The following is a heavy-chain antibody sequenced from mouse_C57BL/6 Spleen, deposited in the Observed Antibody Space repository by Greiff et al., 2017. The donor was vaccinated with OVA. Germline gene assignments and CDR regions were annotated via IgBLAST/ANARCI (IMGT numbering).Heavy chain of an antibody. Sequence: QVQLQQSGAELVRPGASVTLSCKASGYTFTDYEMHWVKQTPVHGLEWIGAIDPETGGTAYNQKFKGKAILTADKSSSTAYMELRSLTSEDSAVYYCTREDYGNPLDYWGQGTTLTVSS. CDR1: GYTFTDYE. D-gene: IGHD2-1*01. CDR3: TREDYGNPLDY. J-gene: IGHJ2*01. V-gene: IGHV1-15*01. CDR2: IDPETGGT.